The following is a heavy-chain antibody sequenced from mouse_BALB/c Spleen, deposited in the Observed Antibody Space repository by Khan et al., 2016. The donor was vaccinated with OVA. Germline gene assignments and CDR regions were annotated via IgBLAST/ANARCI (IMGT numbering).Heavy chain of an antibody. CDR1: GYTFTNYG. D-gene: IGHD4-1*02. CDR2: INTYTGEP. CDR3: ARGANCGDFDV. J-gene: IGHJ1*01. Sequence: QIQLVQSGPELKKPGETVKISCKASGYTFTNYGMNWVKQAPGKGLKWMGWINTYTGEPTYTDDFKGRFAFFLETSASTAYLQINNLKNEDMATYFWARGANCGDFDVGGAGTTVTVSS. V-gene: IGHV9-1*02.